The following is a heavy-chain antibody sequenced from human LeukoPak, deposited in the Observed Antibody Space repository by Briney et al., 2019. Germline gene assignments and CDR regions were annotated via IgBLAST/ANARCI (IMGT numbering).Heavy chain of an antibody. Sequence: GGSLRLSCAASGFTFASYGMSWVRQAPGKGLEWVSAIADSGSRTYYADSVKGRFTISRDNFMNTLYLQMNSLRGEDTAVYYCAKSHSGSYRFFDYWGQGTLVTVSS. CDR1: GFTFASYG. J-gene: IGHJ4*02. CDR3: AKSHSGSYRFFDY. CDR2: IADSGSRT. D-gene: IGHD1-26*01. V-gene: IGHV3-23*01.